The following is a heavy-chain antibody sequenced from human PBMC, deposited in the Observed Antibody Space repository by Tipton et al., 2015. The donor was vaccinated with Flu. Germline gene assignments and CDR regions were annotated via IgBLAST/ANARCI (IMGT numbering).Heavy chain of an antibody. CDR2: IYYSGST. V-gene: IGHV4-39*07. CDR1: GCSISSSSYY. CDR3: ARSEYYDSSGYPPPTVY. Sequence: TLSLTCTVSGCSISSSSYYWGWIRQPPGKGLEWIGSIYYSGSTYYNPSLKSRVTISVDTSKNQFSLKLSSVTAADTAVYYCARSEYYDSSGYPPPTVYWGQGTLVTVSS. J-gene: IGHJ4*02. D-gene: IGHD3-22*01.